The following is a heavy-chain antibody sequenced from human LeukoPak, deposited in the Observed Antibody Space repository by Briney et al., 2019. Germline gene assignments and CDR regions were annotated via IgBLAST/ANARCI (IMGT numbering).Heavy chain of an antibody. J-gene: IGHJ5*02. CDR1: GGAFIGYY. CDR2: INHSGST. CDR3: ARGVTVTYPSWFDP. V-gene: IGHV4-34*01. D-gene: IGHD4-17*01. Sequence: SETLSLTCAVYGGAFIGYYWSWIRQPPGKGLEWTGEINHSGSTNYNPSLKSRVTISVGTSKNQFSLKLSSVIAADTAVYYCARGVTVTYPSWFDPWGQGTLVTVSS.